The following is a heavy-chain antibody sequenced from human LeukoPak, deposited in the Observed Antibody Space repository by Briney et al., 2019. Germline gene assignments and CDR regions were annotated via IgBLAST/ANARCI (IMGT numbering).Heavy chain of an antibody. D-gene: IGHD3-22*01. Sequence: GRPLRLSCAASGFTFSSYAMHWVRQAPGKGLEWVAVISYDGSNKYYADSVKGRFTISRDNSKNTLYLQMNSLRAEDTAVYYCARDDSSGYYYASLDYWGQGTLVTVSS. CDR2: ISYDGSNK. V-gene: IGHV3-30-3*01. CDR1: GFTFSSYA. CDR3: ARDDSSGYYYASLDY. J-gene: IGHJ4*02.